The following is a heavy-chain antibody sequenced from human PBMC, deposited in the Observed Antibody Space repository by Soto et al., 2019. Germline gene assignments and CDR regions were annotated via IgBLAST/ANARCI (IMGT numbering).Heavy chain of an antibody. J-gene: IGHJ4*02. CDR1: GFPFTNYD. CDR3: ARDGVYCATTSCSIDY. V-gene: IGHV3-21*02. Sequence: EVQLVESGGGLVKPAGSLRLSCAASGFPFTNYDMNWVRQAPGKGMEWVSSISRRSTNIYYADPVKGRFTISRDTAEDSLYLQMDSLRAEDTAVYYCARDGVYCATTSCSIDYWGQGNLVTVSS. CDR2: ISRRSTNI. D-gene: IGHD2-2*01.